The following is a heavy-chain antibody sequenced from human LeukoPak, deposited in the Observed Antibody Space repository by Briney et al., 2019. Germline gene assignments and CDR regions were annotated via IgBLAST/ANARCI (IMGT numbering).Heavy chain of an antibody. CDR1: GFTFSSYW. CDR2: INTDGSST. J-gene: IGHJ3*02. Sequence: GGSLRLSCAASGFTFSSYWMHWVRQAPGKGLVWVSRINTDGSSTSYADSVKGRFTISRDNAKNTLYLQMNSLRAEDTAVYYCARDGSYPLDAFDIWGQGTMVTVSS. D-gene: IGHD1-26*01. CDR3: ARDGSYPLDAFDI. V-gene: IGHV3-74*01.